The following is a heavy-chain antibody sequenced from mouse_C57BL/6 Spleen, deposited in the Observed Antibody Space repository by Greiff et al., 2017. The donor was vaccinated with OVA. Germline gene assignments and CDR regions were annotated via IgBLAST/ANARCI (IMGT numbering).Heavy chain of an antibody. J-gene: IGHJ3*01. D-gene: IGHD3-2*02. CDR2: ISSGGDYI. V-gene: IGHV5-9-1*02. CDR3: TRDAQEFAY. Sequence: EVNVVESGEGLVKPGGSLKLSCAASGFTFSSYAMSWVRQTPEKRLEWVAYISSGGDYIYYADTVKGRFTISRDNARNTLYLQMSSLKSEDTAMYYCTRDAQEFAYWGQGTLVTVSA. CDR1: GFTFSSYA.